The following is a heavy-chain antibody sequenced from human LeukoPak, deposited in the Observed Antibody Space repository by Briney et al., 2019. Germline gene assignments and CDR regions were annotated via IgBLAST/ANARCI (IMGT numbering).Heavy chain of an antibody. D-gene: IGHD1-26*01. CDR2: INPSGGST. CDR3: ARSGEIVGGYYYYYGMDV. J-gene: IGHJ6*02. Sequence: ASVKVSCKASGYTFTSYGISWVRQAPGQGLEWMGIINPSGGSTSYAQKFQGRVTMTRDTSTSTVYMELSSLRSEDAAVYYCARSGEIVGGYYYYYGMDVWGQGTTVTVSS. V-gene: IGHV1-46*01. CDR1: GYTFTSYG.